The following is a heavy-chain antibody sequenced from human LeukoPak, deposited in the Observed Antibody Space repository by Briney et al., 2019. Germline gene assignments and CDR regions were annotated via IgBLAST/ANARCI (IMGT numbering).Heavy chain of an antibody. CDR2: IYHSGST. J-gene: IGHJ5*02. CDR1: GGSISSSNW. V-gene: IGHV4-4*02. CDR3: AGTVRAMLNWFDP. Sequence: SETLSLTCAVSGGSISSSNWWSWVRQPPGKGLEWIGEIYHSGSTNYNPSLKSRVTISVDKSKNQFSLKLSSVTAEDTAVYYCAGTVRAMLNWFDPWGQGTLVTVSS. D-gene: IGHD4-17*01.